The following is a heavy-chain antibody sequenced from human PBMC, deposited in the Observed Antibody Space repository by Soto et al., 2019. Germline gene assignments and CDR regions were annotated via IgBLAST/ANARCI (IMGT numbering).Heavy chain of an antibody. CDR1: GFTFDDYA. V-gene: IGHV3-9*01. J-gene: IGHJ4*02. Sequence: GGSLRLSCAASGFTFDDYAMHWVRQAPGKGLEWVSGISWNSGSISYADSVKGRFTISRDNAKNSLYLQMNSLRAKDTALYYCAKDTGYDFWSGPPGFDYWGQGTLVTVSS. CDR2: ISWNSGSI. D-gene: IGHD3-3*01. CDR3: AKDTGYDFWSGPPGFDY.